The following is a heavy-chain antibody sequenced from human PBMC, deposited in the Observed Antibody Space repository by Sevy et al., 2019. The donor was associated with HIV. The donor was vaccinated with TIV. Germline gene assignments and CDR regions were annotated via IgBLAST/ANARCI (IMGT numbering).Heavy chain of an antibody. CDR3: TTKHGFWSGYYYFDY. Sequence: GGSLRLSCVTFGFSINNAWMSWVRQAPGKGLEWVGRIKSKTDGGTTDYAAPVKGRFTISRDDSKNTLYLQMNSLKTEDTAVYYCTTKHGFWSGYYYFDYWGQGTLVTVSS. J-gene: IGHJ4*02. CDR1: GFSINNAW. D-gene: IGHD3-3*01. V-gene: IGHV3-15*01. CDR2: IKSKTDGGTT.